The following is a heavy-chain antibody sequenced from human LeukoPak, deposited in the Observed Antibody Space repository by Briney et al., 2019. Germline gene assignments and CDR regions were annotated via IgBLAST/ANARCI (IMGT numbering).Heavy chain of an antibody. D-gene: IGHD1-26*01. CDR3: ARERWVGARPLDY. CDR2: IKQDGSEK. Sequence: GSLRLSCAASGFTFSSYWMSWVRQAPGKGLEWVANIKQDGSEKYYADSVKGRFTISRDNSKNTLYLQMNSLRAEDTAVYYCARERWVGARPLDYWGQGTLVTVSS. V-gene: IGHV3-7*01. J-gene: IGHJ4*02. CDR1: GFTFSSYW.